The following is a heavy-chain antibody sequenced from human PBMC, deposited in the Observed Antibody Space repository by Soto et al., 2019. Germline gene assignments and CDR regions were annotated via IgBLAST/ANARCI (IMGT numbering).Heavy chain of an antibody. V-gene: IGHV3-74*01. J-gene: IGHJ4*02. CDR2: INGDGTST. D-gene: IGHD3-22*01. Sequence: PGGSRRLSCAASAFTFSDYWMHWVRQAPGKGLVWVSRINGDGTSTSYADSVKGRFTISRDSAKNTLYLQMNSLRAEDTAVYYCTRVRSGNYGAFDYWGQGALVTVSS. CDR1: AFTFSDYW. CDR3: TRVRSGNYGAFDY.